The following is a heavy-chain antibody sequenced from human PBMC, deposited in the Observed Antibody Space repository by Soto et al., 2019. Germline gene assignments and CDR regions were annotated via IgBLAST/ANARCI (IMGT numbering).Heavy chain of an antibody. CDR1: GGSFSGYY. CDR3: AIGGYCSGGSCWRFQYGMDV. CDR2: INHSGST. Sequence: SETLSLTCAVYGGSFSGYYWSWIRQPPGKGLEWIGEINHSGSTNYNPSLKSRVTISVDTSKNQFSLKLSSVTAADTAVYYCAIGGYCSGGSCWRFQYGMDVWGQGTTVTVSS. D-gene: IGHD2-15*01. V-gene: IGHV4-34*01. J-gene: IGHJ6*02.